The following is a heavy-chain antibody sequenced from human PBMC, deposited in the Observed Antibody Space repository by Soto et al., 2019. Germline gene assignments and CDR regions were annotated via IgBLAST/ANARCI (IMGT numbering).Heavy chain of an antibody. CDR1: GGSISSGDYY. D-gene: IGHD2-15*01. CDR3: ARDRYEYCSGGSCSTGYYYYGMDV. J-gene: IGHJ6*02. CDR2: IFYSGST. V-gene: IGHV4-30-4*01. Sequence: PSETLSLTCTVSGGSISSGDYYWSWIRHPPGKGLEWIGYIFYSGSTYYNPPLKSRVSISVDTSKNQFSLKLSSVTAADTAVYYCARDRYEYCSGGSCSTGYYYYGMDVWGQGTTVT.